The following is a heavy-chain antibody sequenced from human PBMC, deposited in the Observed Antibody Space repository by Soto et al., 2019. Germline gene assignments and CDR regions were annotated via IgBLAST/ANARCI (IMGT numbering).Heavy chain of an antibody. Sequence: GGSLRLSCAASGFTVSSNYMSWVRQAPGKGLEWVSVIYSGGSTYYADSVKGRFTISRDNSKNTLYLQMNSLRAEDTAVYYCARTGTTGTTIQRYYFDYWGQGTLVTVSS. J-gene: IGHJ4*02. CDR1: GFTVSSNY. CDR2: IYSGGST. CDR3: ARTGTTGTTIQRYYFDY. V-gene: IGHV3-66*01. D-gene: IGHD1-1*01.